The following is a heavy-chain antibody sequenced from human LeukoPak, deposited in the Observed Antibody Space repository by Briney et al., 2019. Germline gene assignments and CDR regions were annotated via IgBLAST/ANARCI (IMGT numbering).Heavy chain of an antibody. D-gene: IGHD3-9*01. CDR1: GYTFTSYY. Sequence: GASVKVSCKASGYTFTSYYMHWVRQAPGQGLEWMGIINPSGGSTSYAQKFQGRVTMTRDTSTSTVYMELSSLRSEDTAVYYCARSYYDILTGSLFDYWGQGTLVTVSS. CDR2: INPSGGST. V-gene: IGHV1-46*01. J-gene: IGHJ4*02. CDR3: ARSYYDILTGSLFDY.